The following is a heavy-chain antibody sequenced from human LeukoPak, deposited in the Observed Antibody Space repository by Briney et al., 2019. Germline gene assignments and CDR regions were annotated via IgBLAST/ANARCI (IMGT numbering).Heavy chain of an antibody. Sequence: PGGSLRLSCAASGFTFSSYAMHWVRQAPGKGLEWVAVISYDGSNKYYADSVKGRFTISRDNSKNTLYLQMNSLRAEDTAVYYCAKDRGPRVMFDAFDVWGQGTMVTVSS. CDR2: ISYDGSNK. CDR3: AKDRGPRVMFDAFDV. CDR1: GFTFSSYA. J-gene: IGHJ3*01. V-gene: IGHV3-30*04. D-gene: IGHD3-10*01.